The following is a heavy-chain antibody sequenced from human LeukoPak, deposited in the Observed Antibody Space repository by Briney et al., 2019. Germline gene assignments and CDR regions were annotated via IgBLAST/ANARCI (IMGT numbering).Heavy chain of an antibody. Sequence: SETLSLICTVSGGSINNYYWGWIRQPRGKGGEWTGDIYYTGSTSYKPSLQSRVTISIDLSKNQSSLKLTSVSAADTAVYYCARGDNFGSGSYHYWSQGALVSVPS. V-gene: IGHV4-59*01. CDR2: IYYTGST. D-gene: IGHD3-10*01. CDR1: GGSINNYY. CDR3: ARGDNFGSGSYHY. J-gene: IGHJ4*02.